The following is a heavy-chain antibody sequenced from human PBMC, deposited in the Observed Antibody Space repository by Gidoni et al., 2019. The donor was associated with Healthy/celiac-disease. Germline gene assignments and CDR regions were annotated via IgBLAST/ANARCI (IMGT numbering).Heavy chain of an antibody. CDR3: AKDLPTITMIVVVNTPGAFDI. CDR1: GFTFSGYA. CDR2: ISGSGGST. Sequence: EVQLLESGGGLVQPGGALRLSCGASGFTFSGYALRGVRPAPGKGLGCVSAISGSGGSTYYADSVKGRFTLSRDNSKNTLYLQMNSLRAEDTAVYYCAKDLPTITMIVVVNTPGAFDIWGQGTMVTVSS. J-gene: IGHJ3*02. D-gene: IGHD3-22*01. V-gene: IGHV3-23*01.